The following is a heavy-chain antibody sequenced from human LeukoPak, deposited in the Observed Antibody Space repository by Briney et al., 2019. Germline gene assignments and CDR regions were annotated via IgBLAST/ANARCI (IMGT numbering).Heavy chain of an antibody. J-gene: IGHJ5*02. CDR1: GGSISSYY. D-gene: IGHD3-22*01. Sequence: PSETLSLTCTVSGGSISSYYWGWIRQPPGKGLEWIGYIYYSGSTNYNPSLKSRGTISVDTSKTQFSLKLSSVTAADTAVYYFAMIGYGKKTYDYDSSGFQFDPWGQGTLVTASS. CDR3: AMIGYGKKTYDYDSSGFQFDP. CDR2: IYYSGST. V-gene: IGHV4-59*01.